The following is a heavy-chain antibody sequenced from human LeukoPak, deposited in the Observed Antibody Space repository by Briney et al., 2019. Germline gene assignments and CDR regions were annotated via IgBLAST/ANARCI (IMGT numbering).Heavy chain of an antibody. J-gene: IGHJ5*02. D-gene: IGHD3-22*01. Sequence: SETLSLTCTVSGGSISSYYWSWIRQPPGKGLEWIGYIYYSGSTNYNPSLKSRVTISVDTSKNQFSLKLSSVTAADTAVYYCARVNLPFYDSSGYGFDPWGQGTLVTVSS. CDR3: ARVNLPFYDSSGYGFDP. CDR1: GGSISSYY. V-gene: IGHV4-59*12. CDR2: IYYSGST.